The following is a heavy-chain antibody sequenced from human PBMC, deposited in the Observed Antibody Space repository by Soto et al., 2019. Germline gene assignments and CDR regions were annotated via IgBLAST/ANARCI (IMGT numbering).Heavy chain of an antibody. V-gene: IGHV4-31*03. CDR3: ARDASRGYSGYDFGGVHAFDI. Sequence: PSETLSLTCTVSGGSISSGGYYWSWIRQHPGKGLEWIGYIYYSGSTYYNPSLKSRVTISVDTSKNQFSLKLSSVTAADTAVYYCARDASRGYSGYDFGGVHAFDIWGQGTMVTVSS. D-gene: IGHD5-12*01. J-gene: IGHJ3*02. CDR2: IYYSGST. CDR1: GGSISSGGYY.